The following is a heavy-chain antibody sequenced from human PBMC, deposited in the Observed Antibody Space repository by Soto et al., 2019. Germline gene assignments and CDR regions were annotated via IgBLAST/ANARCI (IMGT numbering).Heavy chain of an antibody. D-gene: IGHD6-19*01. J-gene: IGHJ5*02. V-gene: IGHV4-61*05. CDR2: IYYSEST. Sequence: SETLSLTCTVSGGSISSSSYYWGWIRQPPGKGLEWIGYIYYSESTNYNPSLKSRVTISVDTSKNQFSLKLSSVTAADTAVYYCARVNSSGWLRWFDPWGQGTLVTVSS. CDR1: GGSISSSSYY. CDR3: ARVNSSGWLRWFDP.